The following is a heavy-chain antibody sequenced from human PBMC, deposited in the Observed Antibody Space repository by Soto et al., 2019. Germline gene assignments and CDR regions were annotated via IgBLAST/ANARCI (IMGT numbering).Heavy chain of an antibody. V-gene: IGHV4-4*02. J-gene: IGHJ6*02. Sequence: LSLTCAVSGGSISSSNWWSWVRQPPGKGLEWIGEIHHSGSTNYNPSLKSRVTISVDKSKNQFSLKLSSVTAADTAVYYCARDRVWGDILTGLENYYYYGMDVWGQGTTVTVYS. CDR1: GGSISSSNW. CDR2: IHHSGST. D-gene: IGHD3-9*01. CDR3: ARDRVWGDILTGLENYYYYGMDV.